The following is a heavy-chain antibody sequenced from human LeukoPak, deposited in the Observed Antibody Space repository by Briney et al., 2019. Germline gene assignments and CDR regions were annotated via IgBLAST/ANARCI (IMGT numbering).Heavy chain of an antibody. Sequence: ASVKVSCKASGYTFTSYAMHWVRQAPGQRLEWMGWINAGNGNTKYSQKFQGRVTITRYTSASTAYMELSSLRSEDTAVYYCALLWFGEFPPGYWGQGTLVTVSS. V-gene: IGHV1-3*01. CDR1: GYTFTSYA. D-gene: IGHD3-10*01. CDR2: INAGNGNT. CDR3: ALLWFGEFPPGY. J-gene: IGHJ4*02.